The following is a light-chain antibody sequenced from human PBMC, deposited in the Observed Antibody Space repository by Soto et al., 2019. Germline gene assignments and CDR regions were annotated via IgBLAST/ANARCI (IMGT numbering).Light chain of an antibody. CDR2: GDD. Sequence: QSVLTQPPSASGTPGQRVIISCSGSNSNIGANTVNWYHHLPGAAPKLLIYGDDQRPAGVPDRISASKSGTSASLAITGLQPEDEADFYCAVWDNSLNGRVFGGGTKLTVL. CDR3: AVWDNSLNGRV. CDR1: NSNIGANT. V-gene: IGLV1-44*01. J-gene: IGLJ3*02.